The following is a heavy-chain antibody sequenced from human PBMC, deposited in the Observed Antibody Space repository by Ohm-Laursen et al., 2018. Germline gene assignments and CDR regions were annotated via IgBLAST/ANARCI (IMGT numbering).Heavy chain of an antibody. J-gene: IGHJ4*02. Sequence: SETLSLTCTVSGGSISGYFCSWVRQPPGERLEWIGYSYNSVSTAYNPSLKSRVTISVDTSENQFSLKLSSVTATDTAVYYCVRRLLSSGIDSWGQGTLVTVSS. CDR2: SYNSVST. CDR3: VRRLLSSGIDS. D-gene: IGHD6-25*01. V-gene: IGHV4-59*08. CDR1: GGSISGYF.